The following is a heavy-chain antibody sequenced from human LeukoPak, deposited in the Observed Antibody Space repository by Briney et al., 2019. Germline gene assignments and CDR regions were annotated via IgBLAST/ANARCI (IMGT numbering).Heavy chain of an antibody. CDR3: ARETVAGSGGILGFDY. CDR1: GGSISSSY. Sequence: SETLSLTCTVSGGSISSSYWSWIRQPAGKGLEWIGRIYTSGSNSYSPSLKSRVTMSLDTPKNQFSLRLSSVTAADTAVYYCARETVAGSGGILGFDYWGQGILVTVSS. D-gene: IGHD2-15*01. V-gene: IGHV4-4*07. CDR2: IYTSGSN. J-gene: IGHJ4*02.